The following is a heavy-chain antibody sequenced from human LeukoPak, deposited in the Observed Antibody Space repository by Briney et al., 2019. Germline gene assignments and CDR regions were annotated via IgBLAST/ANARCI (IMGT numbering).Heavy chain of an antibody. V-gene: IGHV4-61*02. J-gene: IGHJ5*02. CDR1: GGSISSGSYY. D-gene: IGHD3-3*01. Sequence: SQTLSLTCTVSGGSISSGSYYWSWIRQPAGKGLGWIGRIYTSGSTNYNPSLKSRVTISVDPSKNQFSLKLSSVTAADTAVYYCARHRYDLGAFDPWGQGTLVTVSS. CDR2: IYTSGST. CDR3: ARHRYDLGAFDP.